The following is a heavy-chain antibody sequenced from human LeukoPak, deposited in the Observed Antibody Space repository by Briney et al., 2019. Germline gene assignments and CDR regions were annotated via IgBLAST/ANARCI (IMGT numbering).Heavy chain of an antibody. V-gene: IGHV5-51*01. Sequence: GESLKISCKGSGYSFSSYWIAWVRQMPGKGLEWMGIIYPGDSDTRYSPSFQGQVTISADKSISTAYLQWSSLKASDTAIYYCARRIRYSSDWSAVDFWGQGTLVTVSS. CDR1: GYSFSSYW. J-gene: IGHJ4*02. D-gene: IGHD6-19*01. CDR2: IYPGDSDT. CDR3: ARRIRYSSDWSAVDF.